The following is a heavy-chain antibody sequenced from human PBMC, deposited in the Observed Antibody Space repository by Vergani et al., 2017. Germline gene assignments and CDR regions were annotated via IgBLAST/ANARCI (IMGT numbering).Heavy chain of an antibody. CDR2: IYNSGNG. D-gene: IGHD3-16*01. V-gene: IGHV4-39*01. CDR3: ASGKYYADGTSHCRVRYFDV. J-gene: IGHJ2*01. Sequence: QMQFQESGPGLVKASETLSLTCTVSGDSIISRSYYWGWIRQPPGKGLEWIGSIYNSGNGDSSSSLKSRVTISGDTSKNQFTLRLTSVTAADTSVYYCASGKYYADGTSHCRVRYFDVWGRGTLVTVPS. CDR1: GDSIISRSYY.